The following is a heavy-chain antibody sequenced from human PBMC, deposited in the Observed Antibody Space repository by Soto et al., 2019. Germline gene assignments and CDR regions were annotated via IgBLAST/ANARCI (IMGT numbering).Heavy chain of an antibody. CDR3: ARGITMVRGVIPGYYYYYGMDV. CDR2: IIPIFGTA. CDR1: GGTFSSYA. D-gene: IGHD3-10*01. V-gene: IGHV1-69*13. J-gene: IGHJ6*02. Sequence: AASVKVSCKASGGTFSSYAISWVRQAPGQGLEWMGGIIPIFGTANYAQKFQGRVTITADESTSTAYMELSSLRSEDTAVYYCARGITMVRGVIPGYYYYYGMDVWGQGTTVTVSS.